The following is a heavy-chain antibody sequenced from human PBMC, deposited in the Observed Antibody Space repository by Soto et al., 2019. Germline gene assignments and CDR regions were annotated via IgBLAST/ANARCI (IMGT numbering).Heavy chain of an antibody. V-gene: IGHV1-18*01. CDR3: ARGGGYGAHFDY. D-gene: IGHD1-1*01. Sequence: QVQLVQSGAEVKKPGASVKVSCKASGYTFTSYGISWVRQAPGQGLEWMGWISAYNGNTNYAQKLQGRATMTPDTSQSTATRGRGSRRSDARAVNYCARGGGYGAHFDYWGQGTLVTVSS. CDR1: GYTFTSYG. CDR2: ISAYNGNT. J-gene: IGHJ4*02.